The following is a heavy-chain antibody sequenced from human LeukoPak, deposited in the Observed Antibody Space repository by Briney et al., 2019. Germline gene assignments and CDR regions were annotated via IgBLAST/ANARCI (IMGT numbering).Heavy chain of an antibody. CDR2: INHSGST. J-gene: IGHJ6*03. CDR3: ARGGGDRGYYMDV. V-gene: IGHV4-34*01. Sequence: SETVSLTCAVYGGSFSDYYWIWIGQPPGKGLEGIGEINHSGSTNYNPSLKSRVTISVDTSKNQFSLKLSSVTAADTAVYYCARGGGDRGYYMDVWDKGTTVTVSS. CDR1: GGSFSDYY. D-gene: IGHD3-10*01.